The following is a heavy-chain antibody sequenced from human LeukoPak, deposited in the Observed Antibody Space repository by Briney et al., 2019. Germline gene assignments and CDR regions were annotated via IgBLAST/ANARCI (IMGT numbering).Heavy chain of an antibody. D-gene: IGHD1-26*01. CDR2: IYYTGST. J-gene: IGHJ5*02. V-gene: IGHV4-39*01. CDR3: ARLGGGNYLNWFDP. CDR1: GGSISSSNDY. Sequence: PSETLSLTCAVSGGSISSSNDYWGWIRQPPGKGLEWIENIYYTGSTDYNPSLKRRVTISIDTSKDQFSLKLSSVTAADTAVYYCARLGGGNYLNWFDPWGQGTLVTVSS.